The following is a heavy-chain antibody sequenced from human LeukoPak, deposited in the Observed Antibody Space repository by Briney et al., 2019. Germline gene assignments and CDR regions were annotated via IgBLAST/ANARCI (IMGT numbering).Heavy chain of an antibody. CDR2: TYYRSKWYD. J-gene: IGHJ6*03. CDR1: GDSVSSKNGA. CDR3: ARTNYYDSSGYRYYYYYYYMDV. V-gene: IGHV6-1*01. D-gene: IGHD3-22*01. Sequence: SQTLSLTCAISGDSVSSKNGAWNWVRQSPSRGLEWLGRTYYRSKWYDDYAESLKGPITISPDASKNQFSLQLSSVTPEDTAVYYCARTNYYDSSGYRYYYYYYYMDVWGKGTTVTVSS.